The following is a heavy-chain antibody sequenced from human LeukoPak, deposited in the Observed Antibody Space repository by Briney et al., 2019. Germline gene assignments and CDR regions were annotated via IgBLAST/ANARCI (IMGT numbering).Heavy chain of an antibody. Sequence: GASVKVSCTASGYTFTGYYMHWVRQAPGQGLEWMGRINPNSGGTDYAQKFQGRVTMTRDTSISTAYMELSRLRSDDTAVYYCAGLLWFGEPAYGMDVWGQGTMVTVSS. D-gene: IGHD3-10*01. CDR1: GYTFTGYY. CDR3: AGLLWFGEPAYGMDV. CDR2: INPNSGGT. J-gene: IGHJ6*02. V-gene: IGHV1-2*06.